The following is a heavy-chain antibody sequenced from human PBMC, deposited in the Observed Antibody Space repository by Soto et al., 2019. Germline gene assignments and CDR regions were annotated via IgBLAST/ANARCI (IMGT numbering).Heavy chain of an antibody. V-gene: IGHV1-3*01. J-gene: IGHJ6*02. D-gene: IGHD2-2*01. CDR2: INAGNGNT. Sequence: QVQLVQSGAGVKKPGASVKVSCKASGYTFTSYAMHWVRQAPGQRLEWMGWINAGNGNTKYSQKFQGRVTITRDTSARTAYRELSSRRSEDTAVYYCARGGGCGTSFVFYYYYGTDVWGQGTTVTVSS. CDR1: GYTFTSYA. CDR3: ARGGGCGTSFVFYYYYGTDV.